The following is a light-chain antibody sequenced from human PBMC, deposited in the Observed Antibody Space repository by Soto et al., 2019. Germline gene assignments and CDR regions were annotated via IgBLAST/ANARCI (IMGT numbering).Light chain of an antibody. CDR3: QQYNHWRT. J-gene: IGKJ1*01. V-gene: IGKV3D-15*01. CDR1: QSISNK. Sequence: EMVMTQSPATLSVSPGERATLSCRASQSISNKLAWYQQKPGQVPRLLIYDASTRATGIPARFSGSGSGTEFTLTISSLQSEDFAVYSCQQYNHWRTFGQGTKLDIK. CDR2: DAS.